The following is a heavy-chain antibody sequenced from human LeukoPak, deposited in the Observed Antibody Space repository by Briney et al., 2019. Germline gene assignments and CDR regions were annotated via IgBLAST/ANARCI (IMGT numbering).Heavy chain of an antibody. CDR1: GGSISSSSYY. D-gene: IGHD3-10*01. J-gene: IGHJ4*02. Sequence: PSETLSLTCTVSGGSISSSSYYWGWIRQPPGKGLEWIGSIYYSGSTYYNPSLKSRVTISVDTSKNQFSLKLSSVTAADTAVYYCSCSRRSGSYYSSWGQGTLVTVSS. CDR3: SCSRRSGSYYSS. CDR2: IYYSGST. V-gene: IGHV4-39*01.